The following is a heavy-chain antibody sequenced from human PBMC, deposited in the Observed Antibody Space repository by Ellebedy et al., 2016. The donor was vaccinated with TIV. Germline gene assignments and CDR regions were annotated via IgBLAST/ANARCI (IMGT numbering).Heavy chain of an antibody. Sequence: MPSETLSLTCAVSGDSISSSNWWSCVRQPPGKGLEWIGEIWHSGSTNYNPSLKSRVSMSVDKSKNQFSLNLNSVSAADTAVYYCAKENYGMDVWGQGTTVIVSS. CDR3: AKENYGMDV. CDR2: IWHSGST. V-gene: IGHV4-4*02. J-gene: IGHJ6*02. CDR1: GDSISSSNW.